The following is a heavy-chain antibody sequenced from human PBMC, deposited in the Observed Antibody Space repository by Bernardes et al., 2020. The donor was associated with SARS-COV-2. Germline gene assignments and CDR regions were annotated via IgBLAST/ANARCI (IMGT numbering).Heavy chain of an antibody. D-gene: IGHD2-15*01. CDR2: INWNGGGT. V-gene: IGHV3-20*01. CDR1: GFTFDDYG. CDR3: ATDCSGGRCMDV. J-gene: IGHJ6*02. Sequence: GGSLRLSCAASGFTFDDYGMSWVRQAPGKGLEWVSGINWNGGGTGYADSVKGRFTISRDNAKNSLYLQMNSLRAEDTALYQCATDCSGGRCMDVWGQGTTVTVSS.